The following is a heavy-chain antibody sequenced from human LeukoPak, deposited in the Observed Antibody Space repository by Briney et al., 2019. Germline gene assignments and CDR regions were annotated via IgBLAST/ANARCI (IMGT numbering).Heavy chain of an antibody. CDR2: IYYSGST. D-gene: IGHD2-21*02. CDR1: GGSISSYY. CDR3: ARDSDFNWFDP. J-gene: IGHJ5*02. Sequence: KPSETLSLTCTVSGGSISSYYWSWIRQPPGKGLEWIGYIYYSGSTYYNPSLKSRVTISVDTSKNQFSLKLSSVTAADTAVYYCARDSDFNWFDPWGQGTLVTVSS. V-gene: IGHV4-59*12.